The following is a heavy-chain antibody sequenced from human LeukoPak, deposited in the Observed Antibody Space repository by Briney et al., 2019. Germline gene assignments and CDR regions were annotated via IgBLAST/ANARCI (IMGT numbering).Heavy chain of an antibody. D-gene: IGHD1-7*01. CDR2: INDSGRT. V-gene: IGHV4-34*01. Sequence: SETLSLTCAVYGGSFSNYYWSWIRQPPGRGLEWIGEINDSGRTNYNPSLMSRVTVSVDTSKNQFSPRLTSVTATDTAVYYCARRRNYGRNYYIDVWGKGATVSVSS. CDR1: GGSFSNYY. CDR3: ARRRNYGRNYYIDV. J-gene: IGHJ6*03.